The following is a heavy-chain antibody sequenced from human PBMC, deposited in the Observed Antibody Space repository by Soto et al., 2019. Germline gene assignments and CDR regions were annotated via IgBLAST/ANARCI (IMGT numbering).Heavy chain of an antibody. CDR3: AASVKTGNTYEYYFDY. CDR1: GYSFTSYW. J-gene: IGHJ4*02. CDR2: IDPSDSYT. V-gene: IGHV5-10-1*01. Sequence: GESLKISCKGSGYSFTSYWISWVRQMPGKGLEWMGRIDPSDSYTNYSPSFQGHVTISADKSISTAYLQWSSLKASDTAMYYCAASVKTGNTYEYYFDYWGQGTLVTVSS. D-gene: IGHD1-7*01.